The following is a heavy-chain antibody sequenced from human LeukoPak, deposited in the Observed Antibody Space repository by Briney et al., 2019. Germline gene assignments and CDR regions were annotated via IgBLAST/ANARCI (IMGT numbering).Heavy chain of an antibody. CDR1: GFTFGDYA. CDR2: IRSKAYGGTT. Sequence: GGSLRLSCTASGFTFGDYAMSWVRQAPGKGLEWVGFIRSKAYGGTTEYAASVEGRFTISRDDSKSIAYLQMNSLKTEDTAVYYCTRDSPERYDSSGYYLYYFDYWGQGTLVTVSS. D-gene: IGHD3-22*01. V-gene: IGHV3-49*04. CDR3: TRDSPERYDSSGYYLYYFDY. J-gene: IGHJ4*02.